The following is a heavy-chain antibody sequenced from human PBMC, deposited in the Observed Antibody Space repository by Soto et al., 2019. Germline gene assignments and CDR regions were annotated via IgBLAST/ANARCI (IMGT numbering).Heavy chain of an antibody. Sequence: QVQLVQSGAEVRKPGASVKVSCKTSGYNFNSFGVSWVRQAPGQGLEWMGWISAYNGNTNYAQKFQGRVTMTTDTSTSKGYMDLRSLRSDDTAVYYCARASYYYGSGSYSEYWGQGTLVTVSS. CDR1: GYNFNSFG. CDR3: ARASYYYGSGSYSEY. CDR2: ISAYNGNT. J-gene: IGHJ4*02. V-gene: IGHV1-18*01. D-gene: IGHD3-10*01.